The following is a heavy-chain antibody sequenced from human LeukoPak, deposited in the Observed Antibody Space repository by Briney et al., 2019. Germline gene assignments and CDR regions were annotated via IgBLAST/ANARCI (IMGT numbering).Heavy chain of an antibody. CDR1: GFTFSSYA. J-gene: IGHJ4*02. CDR3: ANTPSMIVGGGVDY. V-gene: IGHV3-30-3*01. CDR2: ISYDGRIK. Sequence: GGSLRLSCAASGFTFSSYAIHWVRQAPGKGLEWVLFISYDGRIKYYADSVKGRFTISRDNSKNTLYLQMNSLRAEDTAVYYCANTPSMIVGGGVDYRGQGTLVTVSS. D-gene: IGHD3-22*01.